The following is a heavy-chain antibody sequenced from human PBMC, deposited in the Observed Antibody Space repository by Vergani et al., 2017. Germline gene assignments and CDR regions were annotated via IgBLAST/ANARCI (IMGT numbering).Heavy chain of an antibody. Sequence: QVQLVQSGAEVKKPGFSMRVSCKASGYTFIGYYMHWVRQAPGQGLEWIGWINPNTGGSNLAQNFQGRVTLTRDTSTRTFYLELSRLKSDVTAVYYCARGGCNGPRCYTQYNYYYFIDVWATGTTVTVSS. CDR2: INPNTGGS. D-gene: IGHD2-2*02. J-gene: IGHJ6*03. V-gene: IGHV1-2*02. CDR1: GYTFIGYY. CDR3: ARGGCNGPRCYTQYNYYYFIDV.